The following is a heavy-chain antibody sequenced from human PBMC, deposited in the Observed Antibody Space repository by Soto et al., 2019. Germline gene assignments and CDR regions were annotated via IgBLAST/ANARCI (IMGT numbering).Heavy chain of an antibody. CDR2: ISYDGSNK. V-gene: IGHV3-30*18. CDR3: AKGPSIAALGWFDP. J-gene: IGHJ5*02. D-gene: IGHD6-6*01. CDR1: GFTFSSCG. Sequence: GGSLRLSCAASGFTFSSCGMHWVRQAPGKGLEWVAVISYDGSNKYYADSVKGRFTISRDNSKNTLYLQMNSLRAEDTAVYYCAKGPSIAALGWFDPWGQGTLVTVSS.